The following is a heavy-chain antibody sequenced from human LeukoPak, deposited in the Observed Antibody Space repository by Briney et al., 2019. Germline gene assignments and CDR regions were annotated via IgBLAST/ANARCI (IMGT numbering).Heavy chain of an antibody. CDR3: ARDYRFAFDN. Sequence: GGSLRLSCAASGFIFSDYSMNWVRQAPGKGLEWISYVGIDSGNTKYADSVKGRFTISGDNAKKSLYLQMNGLRVEDTAVYYCARDYRFAFDNWGQGTLVTVSS. J-gene: IGHJ4*02. CDR2: VGIDSGNT. CDR1: GFIFSDYS. V-gene: IGHV3-21*05.